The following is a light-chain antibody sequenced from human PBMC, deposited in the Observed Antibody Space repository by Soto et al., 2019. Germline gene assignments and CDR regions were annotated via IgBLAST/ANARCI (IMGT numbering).Light chain of an antibody. CDR2: DAS. CDR3: QQYGSAPYT. CDR1: QRVSSSY. V-gene: IGKV3D-20*01. Sequence: EIVLTQSPATLSLSPGERATLSCGASQRVSSSYLAWYQQKPGLAPRLLIYDASSRATGIPDRFSGSGSGTDFTLTSSRREPEDVAVYYCQQYGSAPYTCGQGTKLEIK. J-gene: IGKJ2*01.